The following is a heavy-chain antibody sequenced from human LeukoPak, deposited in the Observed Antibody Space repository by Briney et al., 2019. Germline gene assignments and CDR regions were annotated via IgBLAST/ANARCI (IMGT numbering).Heavy chain of an antibody. J-gene: IGHJ3*02. Sequence: GSLRLSCAASGFTFSSYWMHWVHQAPGKGLVWVSRINSDGSSTSYADSVKGRFTISRDNAKNTLYLQMNSLRAEDTAVYYCAAGDYGQDDAFDIWGQGTMVTVSS. CDR2: INSDGSST. CDR1: GFTFSSYW. D-gene: IGHD4-17*01. V-gene: IGHV3-74*01. CDR3: AAGDYGQDDAFDI.